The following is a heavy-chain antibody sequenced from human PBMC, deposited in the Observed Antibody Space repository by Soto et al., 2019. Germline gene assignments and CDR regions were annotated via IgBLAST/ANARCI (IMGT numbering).Heavy chain of an antibody. CDR2: IYYSGST. V-gene: IGHV4-31*03. D-gene: IGHD3-9*01. J-gene: IGHJ4*02. CDR3: RASGDFDWLLHFDY. CDR1: GGSISSGGYY. Sequence: SETLSLTCTVSGGSISSGGYYWSWIRQHPGKGLEWIGYIYYSGSTYYNPSLKSRVTISVDTSKNQFSLKLSSVTAADTAVYYCRASGDFDWLLHFDYWGQGTLVTVSS.